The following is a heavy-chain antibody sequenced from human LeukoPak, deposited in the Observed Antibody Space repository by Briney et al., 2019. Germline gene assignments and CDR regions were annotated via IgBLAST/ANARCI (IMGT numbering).Heavy chain of an antibody. J-gene: IGHJ4*02. CDR1: GASISSSAYY. V-gene: IGHV4-39*07. Sequence: SETLSLTCTVSGASISSSAYYWGWIRQPPGKGLEWIGSVFYSGGTYYNPSLKSRVTISVDTSKNQFSLKLSSVTAADTAVYYCAREWFGELLESDYFDYWGQGTLVTVSS. CDR2: VFYSGGT. D-gene: IGHD3-10*01. CDR3: AREWFGELLESDYFDY.